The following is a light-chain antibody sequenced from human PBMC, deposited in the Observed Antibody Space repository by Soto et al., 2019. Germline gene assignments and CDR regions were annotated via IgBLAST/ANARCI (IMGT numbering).Light chain of an antibody. CDR2: DVS. CDR3: SSFTSSVTYV. CDR1: SSNIGSHNS. J-gene: IGLJ1*01. V-gene: IGLV2-14*01. Sequence: QSVLTQPPSASGAPGQTVTISCSGSSSNIGSHNSVSWYRQDPGKAPKLMIYDVSNRPSGVSDRFSGSKSGNTASLTISGLQIEDEADYYCSSFTSSVTYVFGTGTKVTVL.